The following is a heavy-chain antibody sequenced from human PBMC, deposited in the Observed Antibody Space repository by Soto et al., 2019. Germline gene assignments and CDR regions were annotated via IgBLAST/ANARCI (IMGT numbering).Heavy chain of an antibody. Sequence: SVKVSCKASGGTFSSYAISWVRQAPGQGLEWMGGIIPIFGTANYAQKFQGRVTITADKSTSTAYMELSSLRSEDTAVYYCARGRRSSSSSYPFDYWGQGTLVTVSS. CDR1: GGTFSSYA. CDR3: ARGRRSSSSSYPFDY. D-gene: IGHD6-6*01. J-gene: IGHJ4*02. V-gene: IGHV1-69*06. CDR2: IIPIFGTA.